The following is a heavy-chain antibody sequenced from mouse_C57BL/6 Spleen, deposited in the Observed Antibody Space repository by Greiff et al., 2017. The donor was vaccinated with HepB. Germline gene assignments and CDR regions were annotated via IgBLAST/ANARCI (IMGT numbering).Heavy chain of an antibody. Sequence: VQLKESGPGLVAPSQSLSITCTVSGFSLTSYGVHWVRQPPGKGLEWLVVIWSDGSTTYNSALKSRLSISKDNSKSQVFLKMNSLQTDETAMYYCARQGGYGNYDAMDYWGQGTSVTVSS. V-gene: IGHV2-6-1*01. CDR3: ARQGGYGNYDAMDY. D-gene: IGHD2-1*01. CDR2: IWSDGST. J-gene: IGHJ4*01. CDR1: GFSLTSYG.